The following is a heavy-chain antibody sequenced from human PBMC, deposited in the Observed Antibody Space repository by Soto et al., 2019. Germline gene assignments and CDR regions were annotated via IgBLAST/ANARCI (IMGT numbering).Heavy chain of an antibody. CDR1: GYSFTSYW. J-gene: IGHJ6*02. CDR2: IDPSDSYT. V-gene: IGHV5-10-1*01. Sequence: SGESLKLSCKGSGYSFTSYWISWVGQMPGKGLEWMGRIDPSDSYTNYSPYFQGHVTISADKSISTAYLQWSSLKASDTAMYYCARRAARQHYYGMDVWGQGTTVTVSS. D-gene: IGHD6-6*01. CDR3: ARRAARQHYYGMDV.